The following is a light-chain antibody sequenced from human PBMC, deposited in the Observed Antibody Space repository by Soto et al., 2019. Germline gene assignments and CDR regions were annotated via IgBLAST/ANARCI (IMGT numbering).Light chain of an antibody. J-gene: IGKJ5*01. Sequence: DIQLTQSPSLLSSSVGYIVTISCRASHDISTYLAWYQQKPGKAPKLMIYEASTLQSGVPSRFSGSGSGTEFTLTISGLLPEDFATYHCQQLNTLPFTFGQGTRLEIK. CDR3: QQLNTLPFT. CDR1: HDISTY. V-gene: IGKV1-9*01. CDR2: EAS.